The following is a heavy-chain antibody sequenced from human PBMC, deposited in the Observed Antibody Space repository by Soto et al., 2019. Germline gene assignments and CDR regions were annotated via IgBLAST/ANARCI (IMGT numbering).Heavy chain of an antibody. V-gene: IGHV4-31*03. CDR2: IYYSGST. J-gene: IGHJ6*02. CDR1: GGSISSGGYY. D-gene: IGHD3-10*01. Sequence: QVQLQESGPGLVKPSQTLSLTCTVSGGSISSGGYYWSWIRQHPGKGLEWIGYIYYSGSTYYNPSLKSRVTISVATSKNQFSLKLSSVTAADTAVYYCARARGVASYYYYGMDVWGQGTTVTVSS. CDR3: ARARGVASYYYYGMDV.